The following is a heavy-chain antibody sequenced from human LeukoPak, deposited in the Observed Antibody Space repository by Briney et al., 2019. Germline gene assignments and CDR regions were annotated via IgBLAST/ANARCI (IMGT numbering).Heavy chain of an antibody. J-gene: IGHJ4*02. Sequence: GGSLRLSCTVSGFTFSKYWMRWVRQAPGKAGEWVASIDKDGREKRYVDSVKGRFTISRDNARNSVYLQMTTLGAEDTAVYYCATYTQYFGAPGTDYWGQGTLVTVSS. CDR1: GFTFSKYW. D-gene: IGHD3-10*01. V-gene: IGHV3-7*01. CDR2: IDKDGREK. CDR3: ATYTQYFGAPGTDY.